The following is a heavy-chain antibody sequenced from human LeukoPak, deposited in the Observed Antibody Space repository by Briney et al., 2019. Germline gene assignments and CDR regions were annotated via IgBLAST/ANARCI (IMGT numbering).Heavy chain of an antibody. J-gene: IGHJ4*02. Sequence: GESLKISCKGSGYSFTSYWIGWVRQAPGQGLEWMGWINPNSGGTNYAQKFQGRVTMTRDMSTSTVYMELSSLRSEDTAVYYCARERVITIFGVVTPRGPFDYWGQGTLVTVSS. CDR3: ARERVITIFGVVTPRGPFDY. CDR1: GYSFTSYW. CDR2: INPNSGGT. V-gene: IGHV1-2*02. D-gene: IGHD3-3*01.